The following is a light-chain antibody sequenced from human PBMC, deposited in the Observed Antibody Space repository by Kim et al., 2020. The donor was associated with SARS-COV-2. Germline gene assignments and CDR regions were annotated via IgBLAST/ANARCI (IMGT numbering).Light chain of an antibody. J-gene: IGLJ2*01. V-gene: IGLV3-1*01. CDR1: KLGDKY. CDR3: QAWDSSTSVV. Sequence: VSPGQTASITCSGDKLGDKYACWYQQKPGQSPVLVIYQDGKRPSGIPERFSGYNSGNTATLTISGTQAMDEADYYCQAWDSSTSVVFGGGTQLTVL. CDR2: QDG.